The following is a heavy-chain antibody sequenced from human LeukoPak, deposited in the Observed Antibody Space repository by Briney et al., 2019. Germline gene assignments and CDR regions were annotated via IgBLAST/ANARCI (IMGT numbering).Heavy chain of an antibody. CDR3: AKIGPKDRAYYYYGMDV. CDR2: ISGSGSST. Sequence: PGGSLRLSCAASGFTFSSYAMSWVRQAPGKGLEWVSGISGSGSSTYYADSVKGRFTMSRDNSKNTLYLQMNSLRAEDTAVYYCAKIGPKDRAYYYYGMDVWGQGTTVTVSS. CDR1: GFTFSSYA. D-gene: IGHD2-15*01. V-gene: IGHV3-23*01. J-gene: IGHJ6*02.